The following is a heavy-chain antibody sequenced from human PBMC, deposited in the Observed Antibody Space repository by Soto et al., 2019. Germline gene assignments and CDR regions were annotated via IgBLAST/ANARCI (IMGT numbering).Heavy chain of an antibody. CDR3: AHTRAIVVIVAEDEYFQH. CDR2: IYWDGDK. CDR1: GFSLSTSGVG. V-gene: IGHV2-5*02. J-gene: IGHJ1*01. Sequence: QITLKESGPTLVKPTQTLTLTCTFSGFSLSTSGVGVGWIRQPPGKGLEWLALIYWDGDKRYSPSLKSRLTITKDTSKNQVVLTMTNVDPADTATYYCAHTRAIVVIVAEDEYFQHWGQGTLVTVSS. D-gene: IGHD3-22*01.